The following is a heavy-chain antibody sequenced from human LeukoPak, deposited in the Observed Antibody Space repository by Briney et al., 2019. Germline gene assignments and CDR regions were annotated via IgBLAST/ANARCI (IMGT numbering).Heavy chain of an antibody. CDR1: GGSFSGYY. V-gene: IGHV4-34*01. D-gene: IGHD4-23*01. Sequence: SETLSLTCAVYGGSFSGYYWSWIRQPPGKGLEWIGEINHSGSTNYNPSLKSRATISVDTSKNQFSLKLSSVTAADTAVYYCARGASGYGGSQDAFDIWGQGTMVTVSS. CDR3: ARGASGYGGSQDAFDI. CDR2: INHSGST. J-gene: IGHJ3*02.